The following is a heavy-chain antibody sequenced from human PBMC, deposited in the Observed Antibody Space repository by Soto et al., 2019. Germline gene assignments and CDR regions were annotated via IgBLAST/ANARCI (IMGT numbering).Heavy chain of an antibody. D-gene: IGHD3-10*01. CDR3: ARDFYGSGSYQGGWFDP. CDR2: INAGNGNT. Sequence: QVQLVQSGAEVKKPGASVKVSCKASGYTFTSYAMHWVRQAPGQRLEWMGWINAGNGNTKYSQKFQGRVTITRDTSASTAYMELSSLRSEDTAVYYCARDFYGSGSYQGGWFDPWGQGTLVTVSS. J-gene: IGHJ5*02. CDR1: GYTFTSYA. V-gene: IGHV1-3*01.